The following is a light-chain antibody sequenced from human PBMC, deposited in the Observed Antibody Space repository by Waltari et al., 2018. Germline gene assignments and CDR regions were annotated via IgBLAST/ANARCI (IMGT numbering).Light chain of an antibody. Sequence: DIQMTQSPSSVSASVGDSVTITCRASQSLNSFLNWYQQKPGKAPTLLLYGVSTLQSGVSSRFHGEGSGTDFTLTITSLQPDDFATYYCQESLIAPWTYGQGTKVEIK. CDR1: QSLNSF. CDR2: GVS. CDR3: QESLIAPWT. J-gene: IGKJ1*01. V-gene: IGKV1-39*01.